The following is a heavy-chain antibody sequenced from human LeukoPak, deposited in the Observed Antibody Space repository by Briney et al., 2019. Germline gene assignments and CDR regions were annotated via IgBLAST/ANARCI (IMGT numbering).Heavy chain of an antibody. Sequence: PGGSLRLSCAASGFTFSSYAMSWVRQAPGKGLEWVSAISGSGGSTYYADSVKGRFTISRDNSKNTLYLQMNSLRAEDTAVYYCANSVLEWELESLNGPKYYFDYWGQGTLVTVSS. J-gene: IGHJ4*02. CDR1: GFTFSSYA. CDR3: ANSVLEWELESLNGPKYYFDY. V-gene: IGHV3-23*01. D-gene: IGHD1-26*01. CDR2: ISGSGGST.